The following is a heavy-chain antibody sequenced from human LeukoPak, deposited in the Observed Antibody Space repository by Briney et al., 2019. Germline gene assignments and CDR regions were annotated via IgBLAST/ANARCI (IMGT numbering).Heavy chain of an antibody. D-gene: IGHD6-13*01. CDR3: ARDEQQLVPRLDV. CDR2: ITCSGGTT. CDR1: VFTFSNYV. Sequence: HPGGSLILACAAPVFTFSNYVMTWVRQAPAKVLEWVSGITCSGGTTYYADSGKGRFTISRDNAKTSLYLQMNSLRDEDTAVYYCARDEQQLVPRLDVWGKGTTVTVSS. J-gene: IGHJ6*04. V-gene: IGHV3-23*01.